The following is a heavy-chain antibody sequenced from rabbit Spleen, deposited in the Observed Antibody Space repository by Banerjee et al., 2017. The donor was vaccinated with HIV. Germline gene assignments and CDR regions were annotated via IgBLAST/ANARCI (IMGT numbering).Heavy chain of an antibody. CDR1: GFSFSSSYW. V-gene: IGHV1S45*01. D-gene: IGHD8-1*01. CDR3: ARDTGSSFSSYGMDL. Sequence: QEQLVESGGGLVKPGGSLALTCKASGFSFSSSYWMCWVRQAPGKGLEWIGCINTATAKGVYATWAKGRFTISRTPSTTVTLQMTSLTAADTATYFCARDTGSSFSSYGMDLWGQGTLVTVS. J-gene: IGHJ6*01. CDR2: INTATAKG.